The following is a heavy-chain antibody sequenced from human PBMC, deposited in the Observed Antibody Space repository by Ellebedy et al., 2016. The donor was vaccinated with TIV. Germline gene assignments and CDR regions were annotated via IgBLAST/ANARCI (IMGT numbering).Heavy chain of an antibody. CDR3: GRELGMGRGAMDV. Sequence: AASVKVSCKASGYTFTSYGISWVRQAPGQGLEWMGWISTYNGNTKYAQRLQGRASMTTDASTNTVHLELMSLNFDDTAVYYCGRELGMGRGAMDVWGQGTTVTVSS. CDR2: ISTYNGNT. D-gene: IGHD7-27*01. J-gene: IGHJ6*02. CDR1: GYTFTSYG. V-gene: IGHV1-18*04.